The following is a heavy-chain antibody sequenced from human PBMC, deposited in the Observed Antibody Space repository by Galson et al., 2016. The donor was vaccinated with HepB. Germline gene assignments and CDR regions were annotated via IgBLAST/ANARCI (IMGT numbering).Heavy chain of an antibody. CDR3: ASGIAVTTSNSFWYFDL. CDR1: GFTFSSYA. J-gene: IGHJ2*01. D-gene: IGHD3-10*01. Sequence: SLRLSCAASGFTFSSYAMTWVRQAPGKGLDWVSTISGSGGETHYADSVKGRFTFSRDNSKNTMYVQMTGLRAEDTAVYYCASGIAVTTSNSFWYFDLWGRGTLVTVSS. CDR2: ISGSGGET. V-gene: IGHV3-23*01.